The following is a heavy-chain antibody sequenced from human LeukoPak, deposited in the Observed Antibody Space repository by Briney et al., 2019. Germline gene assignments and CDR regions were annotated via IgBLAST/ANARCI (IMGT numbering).Heavy chain of an antibody. J-gene: IGHJ6*02. Sequence: SETLSLTCAVYGGSFSGYYWSWIRQPPGKGPEWIGEINHSGSTNYNPSLKSRVTISVDTSKNQFSLKLSSVTAADTAVYYSYYYYGMDVWGQGTTVTVSS. CDR1: GGSFSGYY. CDR3: YYYYGMDV. CDR2: INHSGST. V-gene: IGHV4-34*01.